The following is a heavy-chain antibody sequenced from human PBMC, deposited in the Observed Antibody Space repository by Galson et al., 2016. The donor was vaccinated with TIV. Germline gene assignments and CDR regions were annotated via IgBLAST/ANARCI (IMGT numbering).Heavy chain of an antibody. J-gene: IGHJ5*02. CDR2: IYWNDDK. CDR3: AQTAMILSGGFDA. Sequence: PALVNPTQTLTLTCTFSGFSLTTNGVGVGWIRQPPGKALEWLGLIYWNDDKRYSPSRKSRVTTTKDTSRNRVFLTMTNMDPVDTATYYCAQTAMILSGGFDAWGQGTLVTVSS. CDR1: GFSLTTNGVG. D-gene: IGHD5-18*01. V-gene: IGHV2-5*01.